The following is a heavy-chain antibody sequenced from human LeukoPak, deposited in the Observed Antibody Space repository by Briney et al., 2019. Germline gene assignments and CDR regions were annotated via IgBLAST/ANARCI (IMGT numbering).Heavy chain of an antibody. V-gene: IGHV4-59*01. CDR2: IYYSGST. Sequence: SETLSLTCIVSGGSISSYYWSWIRQPPGKGLEWIGYIYYSGSTNYNPSLKSRVTISVDTSKNQFSLKLSSVTAADTAVYYCARGTFRYYYDSSGYYYDYWGQGTLVTVSS. CDR1: GGSISSYY. D-gene: IGHD3-22*01. J-gene: IGHJ4*02. CDR3: ARGTFRYYYDSSGYYYDY.